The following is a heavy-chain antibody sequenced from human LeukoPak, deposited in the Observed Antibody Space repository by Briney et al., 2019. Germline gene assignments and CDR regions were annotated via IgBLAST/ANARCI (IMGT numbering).Heavy chain of an antibody. V-gene: IGHV5-51*01. D-gene: IGHD1-26*01. CDR2: IYPGDSDT. Sequence: GESLKISCKGSGYSFTSYWIGWVRQMPGKGLEWMGIIYPGDSDTRYSPSFQGQVTISADKSISTAYLQWSSLKASDTAMYYCARVGPYSGSYWPFDYWGQGTLVTVSS. CDR1: GYSFTSYW. CDR3: ARVGPYSGSYWPFDY. J-gene: IGHJ4*02.